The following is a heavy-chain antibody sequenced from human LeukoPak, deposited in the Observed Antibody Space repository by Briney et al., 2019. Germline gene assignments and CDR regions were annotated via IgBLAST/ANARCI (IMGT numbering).Heavy chain of an antibody. CDR3: ASPERSSGYYYEY. J-gene: IGHJ4*02. CDR1: GGTFSSYA. V-gene: IGHV1-69*05. CDR2: TIPIFGTA. D-gene: IGHD3-22*01. Sequence: SVKVSCKASGGTFSSYAISWVRQAPGQGLEWMGGTIPIFGTANYAQKLQGRVTITTDESTSTAYMELSSLRSEDTAVYYCASPERSSGYYYEYWGQGTLVTVSS.